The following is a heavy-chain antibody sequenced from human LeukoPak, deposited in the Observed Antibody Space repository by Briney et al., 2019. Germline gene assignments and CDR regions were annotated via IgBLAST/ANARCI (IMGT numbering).Heavy chain of an antibody. V-gene: IGHV3-7*04. CDR1: GFTFSTYW. Sequence: GVSLRLSCAASGFTFSTYWMTWVRQAPGKGPEWVANIKEVGSATYFEHSVKGRVTISRDSAKNSLYLQMNSLRAEDTAVYYCARDSPGYLAYDSWGQGTLVTVSS. CDR3: ARDSPGYLAYDS. J-gene: IGHJ4*02. CDR2: IKEVGSAT. D-gene: IGHD1-1*01.